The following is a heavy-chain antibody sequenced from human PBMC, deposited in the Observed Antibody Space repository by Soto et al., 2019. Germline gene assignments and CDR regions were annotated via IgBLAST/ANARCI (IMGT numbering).Heavy chain of an antibody. Sequence: PSETLSLTCTVSGGSISSSSYYWGWIRQPPGKGLEWIGSIYYSGSTYYNPSLKSRVTISVDTSKNQFSLKLSSVTAADTALYYCARHVDIVVVTAINWFDPWGQGTLVTVSS. V-gene: IGHV4-39*01. CDR2: IYYSGST. D-gene: IGHD2-21*02. J-gene: IGHJ5*02. CDR3: ARHVDIVVVTAINWFDP. CDR1: GGSISSSSYY.